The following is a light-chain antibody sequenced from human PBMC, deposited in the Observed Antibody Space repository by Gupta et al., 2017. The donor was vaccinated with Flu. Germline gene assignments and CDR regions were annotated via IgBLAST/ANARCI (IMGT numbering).Light chain of an antibody. Sequence: EVVLTQSPGTLSLPPGERATLSCRASHGIDTKFLAWYQQKPGQAPRLLISGASSSASGIPDRFGGSGYGTQFTLTITRLEPEDFAVYYCHQYADVSPWTFGQGTKV. V-gene: IGKV3-20*01. J-gene: IGKJ1*01. CDR3: HQYADVSPWT. CDR2: GAS. CDR1: HGIDTKF.